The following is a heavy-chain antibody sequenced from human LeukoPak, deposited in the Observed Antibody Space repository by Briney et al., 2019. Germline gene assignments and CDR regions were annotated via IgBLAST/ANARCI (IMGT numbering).Heavy chain of an antibody. D-gene: IGHD5-12*01. CDR3: AKGAYDYIEMGYFDS. Sequence: GGSLRLSCAGSGFTSTNYAMNWVRQAPGKGLEWVSVLIGSSGSTDYADSVKGRFTISRDTSKNTVFLQMHSLRAEDTAIYYCAKGAYDYIEMGYFDSWGQGSLVTVSS. CDR1: GFTSTNYA. V-gene: IGHV3-23*01. CDR2: LIGSSGST. J-gene: IGHJ4*02.